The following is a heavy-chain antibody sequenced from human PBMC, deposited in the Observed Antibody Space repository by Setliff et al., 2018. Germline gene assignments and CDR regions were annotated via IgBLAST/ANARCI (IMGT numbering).Heavy chain of an antibody. CDR2: VYSTGST. J-gene: IGHJ5*01. CDR1: GASISSGSHY. CDR3: VRDRYGRNSDGSGVYNWFDS. V-gene: IGHV4-61*09. D-gene: IGHD2-15*01. Sequence: SETLSLTCNVSGASISSGSHYWSWIRQSAGEKPTWIGHVYSTGSTNYNPSFESRVSISVDKSNNQFSLKMTSVTAADTAMYYCVRDRYGRNSDGSGVYNWFDSWGRGILVTVSS.